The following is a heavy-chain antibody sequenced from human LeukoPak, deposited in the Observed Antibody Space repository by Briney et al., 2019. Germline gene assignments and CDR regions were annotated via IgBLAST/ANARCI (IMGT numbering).Heavy chain of an antibody. Sequence: AASVKVSCKASGYTFTSYGISWVRQAPGQGLEWMGWISAYNGNTNYAQKFQGRVTITADESTSTAYMELSSLRSEDTAVYYCARDRAYYYGSGSSYYYYMDVWGKGTTVTISS. CDR2: ISAYNGNT. V-gene: IGHV1-18*01. J-gene: IGHJ6*03. D-gene: IGHD3-10*01. CDR1: GYTFTSYG. CDR3: ARDRAYYYGSGSSYYYYMDV.